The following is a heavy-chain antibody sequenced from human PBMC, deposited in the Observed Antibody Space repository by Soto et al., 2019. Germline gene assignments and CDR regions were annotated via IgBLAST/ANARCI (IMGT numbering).Heavy chain of an antibody. Sequence: EVQLVESGGGLVKPGGSLRLSCAASGFTFSTYTMNWVRQAPGKGLEWVSSISSTSIYIYYADSLKGRFTISRDNARNSLFLQMNSLRPEDTAVYFCARDTAGPLDYWGQGTLVTVSS. CDR3: ARDTAGPLDY. CDR1: GFTFSTYT. J-gene: IGHJ4*02. D-gene: IGHD4-17*01. V-gene: IGHV3-21*02. CDR2: ISSTSIYI.